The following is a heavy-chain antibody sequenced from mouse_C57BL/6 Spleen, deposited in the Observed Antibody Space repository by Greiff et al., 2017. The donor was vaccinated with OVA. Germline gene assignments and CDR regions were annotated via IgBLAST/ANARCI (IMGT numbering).Heavy chain of an antibody. CDR2: INPGSGGT. CDR3: ARKTQPLYYFDY. D-gene: IGHD3-2*02. V-gene: IGHV1-54*01. CDR1: GYAFTNYL. Sequence: VQLQQSGAELVRPGTSVKVSCKASGYAFTNYLIEWVKQRPGQGLEWIGVINPGSGGTNYNEKFKGKATLTADKSSSTAYMQLSSLTSEDSAVYFCARKTQPLYYFDYWGQGTTLTVSS. J-gene: IGHJ2*01.